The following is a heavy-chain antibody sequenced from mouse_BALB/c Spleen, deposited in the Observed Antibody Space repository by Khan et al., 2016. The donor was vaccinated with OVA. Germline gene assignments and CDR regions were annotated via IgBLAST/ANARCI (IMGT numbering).Heavy chain of an antibody. Sequence: EVKLEESGPGLVKPSQSLSLTCTVTGYSITSDYAWNWIRQFPGNKLEWMGYISYSGRTSYNPSLKSRISNTRDTSKNQFFLQLNSVNTEDTAKYYFGRCVTNTTGIATDFDYWGPGTTLTVSS. V-gene: IGHV3-2*02. CDR2: ISYSGRT. CDR3: GRCVTNTTGIATDFDY. J-gene: IGHJ2*01. CDR1: GYSITSDYA. D-gene: IGHD1-1*01.